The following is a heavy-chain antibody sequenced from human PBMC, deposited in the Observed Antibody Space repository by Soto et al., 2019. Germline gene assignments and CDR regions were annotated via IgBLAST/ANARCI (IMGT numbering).Heavy chain of an antibody. CDR2: IYHSGST. V-gene: IGHV4-30-2*01. D-gene: IGHD6-13*01. J-gene: IGHJ5*02. CDR1: GGSISSGGYS. Sequence: SETLSLTCAVSGGSISSGGYSWSWIRQPPGKGLEWIGYIYHSGSTYYNPSLKSRVIMSVDMSKNQFSLKLSSVTAADTAVYYCARHYPYSSSWKEFDPWGQGTLVTVSS. CDR3: ARHYPYSSSWKEFDP.